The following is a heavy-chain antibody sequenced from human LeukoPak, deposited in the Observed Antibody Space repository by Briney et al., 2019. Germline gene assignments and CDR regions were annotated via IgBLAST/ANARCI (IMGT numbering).Heavy chain of an antibody. CDR2: ITGSGGRT. D-gene: IGHD1-26*01. J-gene: IGHJ3*02. CDR3: ARELREHGVFDI. Sequence: PGGSLRLSCAASGFTFSSYAMNWVRQAPGKGLEWVSAITGSGGRTYYAASVKGRFSISRDSSKNTVYLQMNSLRAEDTAVYYCARELREHGVFDIWGQGTMVTVSS. CDR1: GFTFSSYA. V-gene: IGHV3-23*01.